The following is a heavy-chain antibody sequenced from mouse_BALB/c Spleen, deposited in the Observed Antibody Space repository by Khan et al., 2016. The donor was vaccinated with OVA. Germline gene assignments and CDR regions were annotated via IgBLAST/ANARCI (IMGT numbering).Heavy chain of an antibody. V-gene: IGHV5-9-3*01. J-gene: IGHJ1*01. CDR3: ARPPITTVVATSYWFFDV. CDR2: ISGGGTYT. D-gene: IGHD1-1*01. CDR1: GFTFSTYA. Sequence: EVELVESGGGLVQPGGSLKLSCAASGFTFSTYAMSWVRQTPEKRLEWVATISGGGTYTYYPDSVKGRFTISRDNAKNTLFLQMSSLRSEDTAMYYCARPPITTVVATSYWFFDVWGAGTTVTGSS.